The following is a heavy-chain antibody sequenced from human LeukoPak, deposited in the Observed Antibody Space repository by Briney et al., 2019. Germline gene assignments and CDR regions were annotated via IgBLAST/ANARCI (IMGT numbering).Heavy chain of an antibody. CDR3: ARVACGGDCYYDAFDI. CDR1: GYTFTGYY. CDR2: INPNSGGT. D-gene: IGHD2-21*02. Sequence: EASVKVSCKASGYTFTGYYMHWVRQAPGQGLEWMGWINPNSGGTNYAQKFQGRVTMTRDTSISTAYMELSRLRSDDTAVYYCARVACGGDCYYDAFDIWGQGKMVTVSS. V-gene: IGHV1-2*02. J-gene: IGHJ3*02.